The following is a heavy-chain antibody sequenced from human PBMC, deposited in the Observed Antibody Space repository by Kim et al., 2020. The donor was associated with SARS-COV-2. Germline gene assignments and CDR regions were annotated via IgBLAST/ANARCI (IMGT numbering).Heavy chain of an antibody. CDR3: ARDFLAATIGGDDY. V-gene: IGHV3-30-3*01. CDR2: ISYDGSNK. Sequence: RGSLRLSCAASGFTFSSYAMHWVRQAPGKGLEWVAVISYDGSNKYYADSVKGRFTISRDNSKNTLYLQMNSLRAEDTAVYYCARDFLAATIGGDDYWGQGTLVTFSS. J-gene: IGHJ4*02. D-gene: IGHD5-12*01. CDR1: GFTFSSYA.